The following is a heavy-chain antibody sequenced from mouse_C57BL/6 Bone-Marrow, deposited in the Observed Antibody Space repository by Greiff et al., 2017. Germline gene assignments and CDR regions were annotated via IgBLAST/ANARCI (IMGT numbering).Heavy chain of an antibody. V-gene: IGHV1-55*01. J-gene: IGHJ2*01. CDR3: ARWAITTVVAPYFDY. Sequence: QVQLQQPGAELVKPGASVKMSCKASGYTFTSYWITWVKQRPGQGLEWIGDIYPGSGSTNYNEKFKSKATLTVDTSSSTAYMQLSSLTSEDSAVYYCARWAITTVVAPYFDYWGQGTTLTVSS. CDR2: IYPGSGST. CDR1: GYTFTSYW. D-gene: IGHD1-1*01.